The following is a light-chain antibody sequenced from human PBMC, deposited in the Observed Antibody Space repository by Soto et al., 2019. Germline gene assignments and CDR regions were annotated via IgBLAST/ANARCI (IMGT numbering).Light chain of an antibody. V-gene: IGLV2-23*01. J-gene: IGLJ2*01. CDR2: EGS. CDR3: CSFSTGGTWI. CDR1: SSDVVRYNL. Sequence: QSALTQPASVSGSPGHSITISCTGTSSDVVRYNLVSWYQHHPGKGPRLMIYEGSERPSGVSNRFSGSKSGNTASLTISGLQAEDEAHYYCCSFSTGGTWIFGGGTKVTVL.